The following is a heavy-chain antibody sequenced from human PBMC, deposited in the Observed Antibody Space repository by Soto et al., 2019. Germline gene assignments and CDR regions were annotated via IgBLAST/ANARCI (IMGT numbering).Heavy chain of an antibody. Sequence: PSETLSLTWTVSGGSVSSGIYYWIWIRQPPGKVLEWIGYIYYSGSTNYNPSLKSRVTISVDTSKNQFSLKLSSVTAADTAVYYCARGRRITIFGFDYWGQGTLVTVSS. J-gene: IGHJ4*02. V-gene: IGHV4-61*01. D-gene: IGHD3-3*01. CDR2: IYYSGST. CDR3: ARGRRITIFGFDY. CDR1: GGSVSSGIYY.